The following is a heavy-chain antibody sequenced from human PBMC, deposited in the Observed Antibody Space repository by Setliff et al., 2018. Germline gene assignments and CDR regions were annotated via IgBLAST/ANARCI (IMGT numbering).Heavy chain of an antibody. Sequence: GESLKISCKGSGYSFASYWIGWVRQMPGKGLEWMGIIYPGDSDTRYSPSFQGQVTISDDKSISTAYLQWSSLKASDTAMYYCAREGGYYDSKLDAFDIWGQGTMVTVSS. CDR1: GYSFASYW. CDR3: AREGGYYDSKLDAFDI. J-gene: IGHJ3*02. D-gene: IGHD3-22*01. V-gene: IGHV5-51*01. CDR2: IYPGDSDT.